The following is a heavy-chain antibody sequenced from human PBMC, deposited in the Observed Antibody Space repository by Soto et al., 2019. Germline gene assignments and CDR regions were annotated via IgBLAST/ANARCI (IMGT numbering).Heavy chain of an antibody. J-gene: IGHJ6*02. Sequence: AGGSLRLSCAASGFTFSSYAMSWVRQAPGKGLEWVSAISGSGGSTYYADSVKGRFTISRDNSKNTLYLQMNSLRAEDTAVYYCAKAQWEHYYSYGMDVWGQGTTVTVSS. CDR1: GFTFSSYA. D-gene: IGHD1-26*01. CDR2: ISGSGGST. CDR3: AKAQWEHYYSYGMDV. V-gene: IGHV3-23*01.